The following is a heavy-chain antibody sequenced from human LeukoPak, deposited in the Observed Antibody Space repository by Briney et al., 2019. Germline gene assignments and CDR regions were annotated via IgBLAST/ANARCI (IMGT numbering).Heavy chain of an antibody. CDR1: GFTFSSYW. D-gene: IGHD3-9*01. J-gene: IGHJ4*02. CDR2: IKQDGSEK. V-gene: IGHV3-7*01. Sequence: SGGSLTLSCAASGFTFSSYWMSWVRQAPGKGLEWVANIKQDGSEKYYVDSVKGRFTISRDNAKNSLYLQMNSLRAEDTAVYYCARDGNDILTGYYSLWGQGTLVTVSS. CDR3: ARDGNDILTGYYSL.